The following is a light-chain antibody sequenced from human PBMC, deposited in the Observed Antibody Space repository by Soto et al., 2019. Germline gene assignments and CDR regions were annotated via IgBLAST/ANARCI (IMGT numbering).Light chain of an antibody. J-gene: IGKJ4*01. V-gene: IGKV1-27*01. Sequence: DIQMTQSPSSLSASVGDRVTITCRASQGISNYLAWYQQKPGKVPKLLIYAAATLHSGVTSRFSGSGSGTDFTLTISSLQPEDVANYYFQEYKGALLTVCGGTKVEIK. CDR3: QEYKGALLT. CDR2: AAA. CDR1: QGISNY.